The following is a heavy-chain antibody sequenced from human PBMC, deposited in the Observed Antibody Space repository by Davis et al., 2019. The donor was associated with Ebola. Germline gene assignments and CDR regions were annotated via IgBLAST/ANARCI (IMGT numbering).Heavy chain of an antibody. D-gene: IGHD1-1*01. CDR1: GFTFSNFW. V-gene: IGHV3-7*03. Sequence: GESLKISCAVSGFTFSNFWMTRVRQAPGKGLEWVANINQDGSEENYVDSVRGRFTISRDNTQNTLYLQMNSLRVDDTAVYYCARDQQLFFWGQGTLVTVSS. J-gene: IGHJ1*01. CDR2: INQDGSEE. CDR3: ARDQQLFF.